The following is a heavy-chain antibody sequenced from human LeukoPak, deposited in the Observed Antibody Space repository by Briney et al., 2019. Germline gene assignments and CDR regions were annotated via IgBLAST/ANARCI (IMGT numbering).Heavy chain of an antibody. CDR1: GYSISSGYY. V-gene: IGHV4-38-2*01. D-gene: IGHD3-10*01. J-gene: IGHJ4*02. CDR2: IYHSGNT. Sequence: SETLSLTCAVSGYSISSGYYWGWIRQPPGQGLEWIGYIYHSGNTYYTPTLKSRLTISLDTSKNQFSLKLRSVTAADAAVYYCARSTYGAFDYWGQGTLVTVSS. CDR3: ARSTYGAFDY.